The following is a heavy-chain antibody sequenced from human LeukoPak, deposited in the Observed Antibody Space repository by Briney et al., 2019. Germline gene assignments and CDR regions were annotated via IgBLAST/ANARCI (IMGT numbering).Heavy chain of an antibody. CDR2: INPNSGGT. D-gene: IGHD3-22*01. V-gene: IGHV1-2*06. CDR3: ARGGGSTTYYYDSSGYSDY. CDR1: GYTFTGYY. J-gene: IGHJ4*02. Sequence: SVKVSCKASGYTFTGYYMHWVRQAPGQGLEWMGRINPNSGGTNYAQKFQGRVTMTRDTSISTAYMELSRLRSDDTAVYYCARGGGSTTYYYDSSGYSDYWGQGTLVTVSS.